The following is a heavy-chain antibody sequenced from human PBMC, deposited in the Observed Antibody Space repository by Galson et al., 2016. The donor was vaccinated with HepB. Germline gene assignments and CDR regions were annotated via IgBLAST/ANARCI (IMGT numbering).Heavy chain of an antibody. V-gene: IGHV6-1*01. J-gene: IGHJ6*02. CDR2: TFYRSTWEN. D-gene: IGHD3-10*01. Sequence: CAISGDSVYNNGAAWVWVRQSPPRGLEWLGRTFYRSTWENHYAGSVINRITISPDTSRNQFSLHLHSLTPEDTAVYYCARAVMLGRGMDVWGQGTTVTVSS. CDR1: GDSVYNNGAA. CDR3: ARAVMLGRGMDV.